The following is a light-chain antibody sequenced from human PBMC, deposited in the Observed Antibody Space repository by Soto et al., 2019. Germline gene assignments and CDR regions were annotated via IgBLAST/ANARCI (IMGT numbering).Light chain of an antibody. Sequence: EIVMTQSPATLSVSPGERATLSCRASQSVSSNLAWYQQKPGQAPRLLIYAASTRATGIPARFSGSGSGTEFTLTISSLKSEDFAVYYCQQYNKWPTYTFGQGTKLEIK. V-gene: IGKV3-15*01. CDR3: QQYNKWPTYT. J-gene: IGKJ2*01. CDR2: AAS. CDR1: QSVSSN.